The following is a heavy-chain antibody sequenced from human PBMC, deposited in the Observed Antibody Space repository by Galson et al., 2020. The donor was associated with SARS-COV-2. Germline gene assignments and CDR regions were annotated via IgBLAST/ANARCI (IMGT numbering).Heavy chain of an antibody. CDR3: ARLIAAREGVQYYYYGMDV. D-gene: IGHD6-6*01. J-gene: IGHJ6*02. CDR1: GGSISSYY. V-gene: IGHV4-59*08. CDR2: IYYSGST. Sequence: SETLSLTCTVSGGSISSYYWSWIRQPPGKGLEWIGYIYYSGSTNYNPSLKSRVTISVDTSKNQFSLKLSSVTAADTAVYYCARLIAAREGVQYYYYGMDVWGQGTTVTVSS.